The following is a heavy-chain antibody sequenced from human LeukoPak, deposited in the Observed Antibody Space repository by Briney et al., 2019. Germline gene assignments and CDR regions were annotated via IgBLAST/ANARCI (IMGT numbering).Heavy chain of an antibody. V-gene: IGHV3-74*01. CDR2: INSDGSWT. CDR3: VSFYETY. Sequence: GGSLRLSCAASGNYWMHWVRQVPGKGLVWVSHINSDGSWTSYADSVKGRFAISKDNAKNTVYLQMNSLRAEDTAVYYCVSFYETYWGRGTLVTVSS. CDR1: GNYW. J-gene: IGHJ4*02. D-gene: IGHD2/OR15-2a*01.